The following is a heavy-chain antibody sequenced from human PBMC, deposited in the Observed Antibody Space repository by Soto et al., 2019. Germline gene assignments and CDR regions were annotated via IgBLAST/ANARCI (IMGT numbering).Heavy chain of an antibody. CDR2: IYYSGSA. Sequence: QVQLQESGPGLVKPAETLSLTCTVSGGSISSYYWSWIRQPPGKGLEWIGYIYYSGSANYNPSLKSRVTISVDTSNNRFPLRLTSVTAADTAVYYCARHPMSAFDYWGQGTLVTVSS. D-gene: IGHD3-10*02. J-gene: IGHJ4*02. CDR1: GGSISSYY. V-gene: IGHV4-59*08. CDR3: ARHPMSAFDY.